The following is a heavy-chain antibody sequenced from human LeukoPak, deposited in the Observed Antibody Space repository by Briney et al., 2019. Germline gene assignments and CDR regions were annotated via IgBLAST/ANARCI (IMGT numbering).Heavy chain of an antibody. CDR2: IYYTGDT. V-gene: IGHV4-39*01. Sequence: KSSETLSLTCTVSGGSISSSSSYYWGWIRQPPGKGLEWIGSIYYTGDTYYNSSLKSRVTISVDTSKNQFSLKLSSVTAADTALYYCARLRGYTDGNPGYWGQGGLVTVSS. D-gene: IGHD5-12*01. CDR3: ARLRGYTDGNPGY. J-gene: IGHJ4*02. CDR1: GGSISSSSSYY.